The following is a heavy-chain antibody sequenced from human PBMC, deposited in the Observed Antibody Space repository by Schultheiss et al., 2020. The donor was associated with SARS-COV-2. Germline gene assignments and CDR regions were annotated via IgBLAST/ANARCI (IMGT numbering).Heavy chain of an antibody. V-gene: IGHV3-11*05. D-gene: IGHD2-2*01. CDR3: AKGCPYRRSRTNCHLDYMDF. CDR1: GFTFSDYY. CDR2: ISSSSSYT. Sequence: GGSLRLSCSGSGFTFSDYYMSWIRQAPGKGLEWVSYISSSSSYTNYADSVKGRFTISRDNAKNSLYLQMNSLRAEDTAVYYCAKGCPYRRSRTNCHLDYMDFWAKGTTVTVSS. J-gene: IGHJ6*03.